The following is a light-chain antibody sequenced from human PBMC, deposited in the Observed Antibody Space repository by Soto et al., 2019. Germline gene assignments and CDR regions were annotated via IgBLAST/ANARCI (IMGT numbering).Light chain of an antibody. J-gene: IGLJ2*01. V-gene: IGLV2-8*01. CDR3: SSYAGSNNVV. Sequence: QSALTQPPSASGSPGQSVTISCTGTRSDVGGYNFVSWYRQHPGKAPKLLIYAVSQWPSGVPARFSGSKSGNTASLTVSGLQAEDEADYYCSSYAGSNNVVFGGGTKVTVL. CDR2: AVS. CDR1: RSDVGGYNF.